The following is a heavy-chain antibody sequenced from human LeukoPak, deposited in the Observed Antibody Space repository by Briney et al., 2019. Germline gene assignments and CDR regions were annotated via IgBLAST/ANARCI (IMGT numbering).Heavy chain of an antibody. CDR2: IRDSGSST. CDR1: GFTFSSYA. V-gene: IGHV3-23*01. CDR3: AKYGPQDSGSSHFDY. J-gene: IGHJ4*02. Sequence: GGSLRLSCVASGFTFSSYAMSWVRQAPGKGLEWVSAIRDSGSSTHYADSVKGRFTTSRDNSKNTLFLQMNSLRAEDTAIYYCAKYGPQDSGSSHFDYWGQGALVTVSS. D-gene: IGHD1-26*01.